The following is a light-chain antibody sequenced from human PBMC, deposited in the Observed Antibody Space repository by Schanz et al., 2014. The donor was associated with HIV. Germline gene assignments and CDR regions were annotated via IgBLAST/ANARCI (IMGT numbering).Light chain of an antibody. Sequence: EIVLTQSPGSLSLSPGGRATLSCGASQRLSSSYLAWYQQKRDQPPRLVIYATSTRAAGIPDRFSGTGSGTDFTLTISGMEPEDFAVYYCKQYGVSPPWTFGQGTKVEIK. J-gene: IGKJ1*01. CDR1: QRLSSSY. CDR3: KQYGVSPPWT. CDR2: ATS. V-gene: IGKV3-20*01.